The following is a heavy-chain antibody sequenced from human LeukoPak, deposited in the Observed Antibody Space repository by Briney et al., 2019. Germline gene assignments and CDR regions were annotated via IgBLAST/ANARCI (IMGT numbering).Heavy chain of an antibody. CDR2: ISDNGGST. D-gene: IGHD3-10*01. CDR3: ATRGITMVPFDY. CDR1: GFTFSSDG. V-gene: IGHV3-23*01. J-gene: IGHJ4*02. Sequence: PGGSLRLSGAASGFTFSSDGMSWVRQAPGKGLEWVSTISDNGGSTYYADSVKGRFTISRDNSKNTLYLQMNSLRAEDTAVYYCATRGITMVPFDYWGQGTLVTVSS.